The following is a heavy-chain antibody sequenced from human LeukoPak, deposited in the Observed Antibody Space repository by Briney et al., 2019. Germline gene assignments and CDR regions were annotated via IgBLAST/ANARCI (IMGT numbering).Heavy chain of an antibody. V-gene: IGHV3-74*01. CDR1: GFTFSTYW. CDR2: FNSDGRSA. D-gene: IGHD2-2*01. CDR3: ANSPYCSSTSCYGNDYFDY. J-gene: IGHJ4*02. Sequence: GGSLRLSCAASGFTFSTYWMHWVRQAPGKGLVWVSRFNSDGRSAYYADSVKGRFTISRDNAKNTLYLQMNSLRAEDTAVYYCANSPYCSSTSCYGNDYFDYWGQGTLVTVSS.